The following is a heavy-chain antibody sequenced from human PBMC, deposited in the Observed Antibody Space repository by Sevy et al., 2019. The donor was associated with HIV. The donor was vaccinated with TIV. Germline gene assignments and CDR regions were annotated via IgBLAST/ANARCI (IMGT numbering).Heavy chain of an antibody. J-gene: IGHJ4*02. CDR2: ISSSSSTI. D-gene: IGHD3-10*01. CDR1: GFTFSSYS. V-gene: IGHV3-48*01. Sequence: GGSLRLSCAASGFTFSSYSMNWVRQAPGKGLEWVSYISSSSSTIYYVDSVKGRFTISRDNAKNSLYLQMNSLRAEDTAVYYCARAQLWFGELLYYFDYWGQGTLVTVSS. CDR3: ARAQLWFGELLYYFDY.